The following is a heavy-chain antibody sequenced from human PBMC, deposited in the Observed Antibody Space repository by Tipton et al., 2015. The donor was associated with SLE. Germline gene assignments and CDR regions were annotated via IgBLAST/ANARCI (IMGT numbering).Heavy chain of an antibody. D-gene: IGHD3-16*01. V-gene: IGHV3-48*01. Sequence: SLRLSCAASGFTFSSYSMNWVRQAPGKGLEWVSYISSSSSTIYYADSVKGRFTISRDNAKNSLYLQMNSLRAEDTAVYYCARVSGLGNYAHADSWGQGTLITVSS. CDR3: ARVSGLGNYAHADS. J-gene: IGHJ4*02. CDR1: GFTFSSYS. CDR2: ISSSSSTI.